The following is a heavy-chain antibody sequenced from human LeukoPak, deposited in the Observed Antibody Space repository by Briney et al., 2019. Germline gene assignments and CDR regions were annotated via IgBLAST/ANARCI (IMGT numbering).Heavy chain of an antibody. CDR2: ISYDGSNK. D-gene: IGHD3-22*01. CDR3: AKALYYDSSGYYEGHYYGMDV. V-gene: IGHV3-30-3*01. CDR1: GFTFGSYA. J-gene: IGHJ6*02. Sequence: GGSLRLSCAASGFTFGSYAMHWVRQAPGKGLEWVAVISYDGSNKYYADSVKGRFTISRDNSKNTLYLQMHNLRAEDTAVYYCAKALYYDSSGYYEGHYYGMDVWGQGTTVTVSS.